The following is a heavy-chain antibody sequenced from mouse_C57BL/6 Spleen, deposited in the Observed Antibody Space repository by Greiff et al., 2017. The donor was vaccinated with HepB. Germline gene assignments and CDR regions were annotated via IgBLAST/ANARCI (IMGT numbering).Heavy chain of an antibody. CDR1: GYTFTSYW. CDR2: IDPSDSET. V-gene: IGHV1-52*01. CDR3: ARFTTVVADAMDD. Sequence: QVQLQQPGAELVRPGSSVKLSCKASGYTFTSYWMHWVKQRPIQGLEWIGNIDPSDSETHYNQKFKDKATLTVDKSSSTAYMQLSSLTSEDSAVYYCARFTTVVADAMDDWGKGTSVTVSS. D-gene: IGHD1-1*01. J-gene: IGHJ4*01.